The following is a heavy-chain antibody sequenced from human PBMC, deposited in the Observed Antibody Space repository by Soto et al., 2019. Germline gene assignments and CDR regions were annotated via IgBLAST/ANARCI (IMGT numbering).Heavy chain of an antibody. CDR2: TVNKAFSYTT. CDR1: AFSLSDQY. Sequence: EGQLVESGGGLVQPGGSLRLSCTASAFSLSDQYLDWGRQAPGQGLEWVGRTVNKAFSYTTEYAAAVKVRFTISRDDSENSRYRQMTSLRTEDTAVEYCVGERDAGFDYWGQRALVTVSA. CDR3: VGERDAGFDY. V-gene: IGHV3-72*01. J-gene: IGHJ4*02.